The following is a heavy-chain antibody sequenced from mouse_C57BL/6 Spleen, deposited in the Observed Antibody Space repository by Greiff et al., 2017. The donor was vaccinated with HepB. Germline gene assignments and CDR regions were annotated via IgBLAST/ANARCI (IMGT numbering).Heavy chain of an antibody. CDR2: ISYDGSN. V-gene: IGHV3-6*01. D-gene: IGHD1-1*01. Sequence: VQLKESGPGLVKPSQSLSLTCSVTGYSITSGYYWNWIRQFPGNKLEWMGYISYDGSNNYNPSLKNRISITRDTSKNQFFLKLNSVTTEDTATYYCAREVCHYGSSCFAYWGQGTLVTVSA. J-gene: IGHJ3*01. CDR1: GYSITSGYY. CDR3: AREVCHYGSSCFAY.